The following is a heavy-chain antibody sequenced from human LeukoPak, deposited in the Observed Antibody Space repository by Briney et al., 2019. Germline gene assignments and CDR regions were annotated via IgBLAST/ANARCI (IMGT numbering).Heavy chain of an antibody. CDR2: IYTSGST. CDR3: AGGSGYCSSTSCPSVWFDP. J-gene: IGHJ5*02. D-gene: IGHD2-2*01. Sequence: PSETLSLTCTVSGGSISSGSYYWSWIRQPAGKGLEWIGRIYTSGSTNYNPSLKSRVTISVDTSKNQFSLKLSSVTAADTAVYYCAGGSGYCSSTSCPSVWFDPWGQGTLVTVSS. V-gene: IGHV4-61*02. CDR1: GGSISSGSYY.